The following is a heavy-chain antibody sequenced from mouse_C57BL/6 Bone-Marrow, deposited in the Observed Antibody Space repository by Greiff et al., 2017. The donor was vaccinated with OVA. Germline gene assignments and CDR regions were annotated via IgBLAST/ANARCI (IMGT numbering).Heavy chain of an antibody. V-gene: IGHV1-81*01. CDR2: IYPRSGNT. CDR3: ASFYDGYYVGY. Sequence: QVQLKESGAELARPGASVKLSCKASGYTFTSYGISWVKQRTGQGLEWIGEIYPRSGNTYYNEKFKGKATLTADKSSSTAYMELRSLTSEDSAVYFCASFYDGYYVGYWGQGTTLTVSS. CDR1: GYTFTSYG. D-gene: IGHD2-3*01. J-gene: IGHJ2*01.